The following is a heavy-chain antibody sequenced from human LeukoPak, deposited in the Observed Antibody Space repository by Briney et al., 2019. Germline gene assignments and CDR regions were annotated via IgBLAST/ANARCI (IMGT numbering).Heavy chain of an antibody. V-gene: IGHV1-18*01. CDR1: GYTFTNYG. D-gene: IGHD5/OR15-5a*01. Sequence: ASVEVSCKASGYTFTNYGISWVRQAPGQGLEWMGWISAYSGYTHYAQKIPGRVTVTTEASTSTAYMELRSLTSYDTAVYYCARDAVSTTTAGGIDYWGQGTLVTVSS. J-gene: IGHJ4*02. CDR3: ARDAVSTTTAGGIDY. CDR2: ISAYSGYT.